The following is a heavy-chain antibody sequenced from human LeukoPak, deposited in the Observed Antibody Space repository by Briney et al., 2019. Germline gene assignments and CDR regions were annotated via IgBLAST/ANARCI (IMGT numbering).Heavy chain of an antibody. CDR3: ARGQYGSGIVY. Sequence: SETLSLTCAVYGGSFSGYYWSWIRQPPGKGLEWIGYISSSGRTYYRPSLKSRISVSMNASKNQFSLKVSSVTAADTAVFYCARGQYGSGIVYWGQGTLVTVSS. D-gene: IGHD3-10*01. CDR2: ISSSGRT. V-gene: IGHV4-34*01. CDR1: GGSFSGYY. J-gene: IGHJ4*02.